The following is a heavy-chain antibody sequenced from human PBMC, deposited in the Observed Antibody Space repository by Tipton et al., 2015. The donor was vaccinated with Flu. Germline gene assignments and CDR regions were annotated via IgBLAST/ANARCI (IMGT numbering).Heavy chain of an antibody. CDR1: GGSIRSSTDY. J-gene: IGHJ5*02. CDR2: IHSSGST. CDR3: GRNYGPLNWFDP. Sequence: TLSLTCTVSGGSIRSSTDYWGWVRQPPGKGLDWIGTIHSSGSTYYNPSLNSRVTISIDTSKNQFSLRLTSVTAADTAVYYCGRNYGPLNWFDPWGQGIRVTVSS. V-gene: IGHV4-39*01. D-gene: IGHD3-10*01.